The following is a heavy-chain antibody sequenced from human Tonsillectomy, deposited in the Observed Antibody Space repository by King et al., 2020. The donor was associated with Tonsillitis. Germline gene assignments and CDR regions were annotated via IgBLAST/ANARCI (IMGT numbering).Heavy chain of an antibody. D-gene: IGHD3-10*01. V-gene: IGHV3-23*03. CDR2: IYSGGVST. CDR3: AKDLDRGFGELISYYGMDV. J-gene: IGHJ6*02. Sequence: VQLVESGGGLVQPGGSLRLSCAASGFTFSSYAMNWVRQAPGKGLEWVSVIYSGGVSTYYADSVKGRFTISRDNSKNTLYLQMNSLRAEDTGVYYCAKDLDRGFGELISYYGMDVWGQGTTVTVSS. CDR1: GFTFSSYA.